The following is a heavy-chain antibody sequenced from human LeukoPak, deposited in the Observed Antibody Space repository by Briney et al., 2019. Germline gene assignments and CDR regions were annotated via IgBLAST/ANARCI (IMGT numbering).Heavy chain of an antibody. CDR3: ARESPYDFWSGYPSFDY. D-gene: IGHD3-3*01. J-gene: IGHJ4*02. CDR1: GFTFSSYW. Sequence: PGGSLRLSCAASGFTFSSYWMSWVRQAPGKGLEWVANIKQDGSEKYYVDSVKGRFTISRDNAKNSLYLQMNSLRAEDTAVYYCARESPYDFWSGYPSFDYWGQGTLVTVSS. V-gene: IGHV3-7*01. CDR2: IKQDGSEK.